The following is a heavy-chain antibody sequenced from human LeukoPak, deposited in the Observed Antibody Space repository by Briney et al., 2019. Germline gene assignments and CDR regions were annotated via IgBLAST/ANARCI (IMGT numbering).Heavy chain of an antibody. V-gene: IGHV1-18*01. Sequence: ASVKVSCKASGYTFTSYGISWLRQAPGQGLEWMGWISTYNGHTNYAQKLQGRVTMTTDTSTSTAYMELRSLRSDDTAVYYCARDQESIAVAGTPPSIWGQGTMVTVSS. CDR2: ISTYNGHT. CDR1: GYTFTSYG. D-gene: IGHD6-19*01. CDR3: ARDQESIAVAGTPPSI. J-gene: IGHJ3*02.